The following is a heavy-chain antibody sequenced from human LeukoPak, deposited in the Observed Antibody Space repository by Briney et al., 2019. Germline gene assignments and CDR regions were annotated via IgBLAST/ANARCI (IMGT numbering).Heavy chain of an antibody. CDR1: GGSFSGYY. CDR3: ARHRIGTLWFGELLSRLNWFDP. J-gene: IGHJ5*02. V-gene: IGHV4-34*01. CDR2: INHSGST. Sequence: PSETLSLTCAVYGGSFSGYYWSWIRQPPGKGLEWIGEINHSGSTNYNPSLKSRVTISVDTSKNQFSLKLSSVTAADTAVYYCARHRIGTLWFGELLSRLNWFDPWGQGTLVTVSS. D-gene: IGHD3-10*01.